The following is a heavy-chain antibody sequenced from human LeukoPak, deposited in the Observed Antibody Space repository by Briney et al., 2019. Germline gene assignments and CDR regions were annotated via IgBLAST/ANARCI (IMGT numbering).Heavy chain of an antibody. CDR2: IRSDGIAT. CDR1: GFIFSNYG. Sequence: GGSLRLSCAASGFIFSNYGMHWVRQAPGKGLEWVAYIRSDGIATYYSDSVRGRFTIYRDNSNSKLYLQMNALRPEDTAVYFCEGSTIADYWGQGTLVTVSS. V-gene: IGHV3-30*02. J-gene: IGHJ4*02. CDR3: EGSTIADY. D-gene: IGHD6-13*01.